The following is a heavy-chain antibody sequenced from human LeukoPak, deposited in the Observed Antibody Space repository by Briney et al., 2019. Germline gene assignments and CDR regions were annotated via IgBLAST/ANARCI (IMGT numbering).Heavy chain of an antibody. CDR1: GGSISSYY. D-gene: IGHD3/OR15-3a*01. CDR3: ARVGFGDFGLDP. CDR2: IYYSGGT. Sequence: PSETLSLTCTVSGGSISSYYWSWVRQPPGKGLEWIGYIYYSGGTNYNPSLKSRVTISVDTSKNQFSLKLSSVTAADTAVYYCARVGFGDFGLDPWGQGTLVTVSS. J-gene: IGHJ5*02. V-gene: IGHV4-59*12.